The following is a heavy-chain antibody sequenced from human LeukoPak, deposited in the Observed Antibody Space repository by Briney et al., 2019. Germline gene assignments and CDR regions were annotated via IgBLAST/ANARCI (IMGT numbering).Heavy chain of an antibody. J-gene: IGHJ2*01. CDR3: AKTGRSHGDYWYFDL. CDR2: IRDSADST. CDR1: KFTFSTFG. V-gene: IGHV3-23*01. D-gene: IGHD2-21*01. Sequence: GGSLRLSCAVSKFTFSTFGMSWVRQAPGKGLEWVSSIRDSADSTHYADSVKGRFIISGDNSKNTLSLRMNSLRAEDTAVYYCAKTGRSHGDYWYFDLWGRGTLVTVSS.